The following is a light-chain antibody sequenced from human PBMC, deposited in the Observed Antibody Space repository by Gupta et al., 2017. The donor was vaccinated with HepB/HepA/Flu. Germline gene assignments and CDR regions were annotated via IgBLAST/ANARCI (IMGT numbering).Light chain of an antibody. J-gene: IGLJ1*01. Sequence: QSVLTQPPSVSGAPGQRVTISCTGSSSNIGAGYDVHWYQQLPGAAPKLLMYGNNNRPSGVPDRFSGSKSGTSASLAITGLQAEDEVDYYCQSYDSSLSAWVFGTGTKVTVL. V-gene: IGLV1-40*01. CDR1: SSNIGAGYD. CDR2: GNN. CDR3: QSYDSSLSAWV.